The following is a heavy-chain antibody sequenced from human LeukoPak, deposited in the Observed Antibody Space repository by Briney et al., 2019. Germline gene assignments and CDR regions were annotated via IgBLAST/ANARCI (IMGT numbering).Heavy chain of an antibody. V-gene: IGHV4-34*01. CDR1: GGSFSGYY. CDR2: INHSGST. Sequence: SETLSLTCAVYGGSFSGYYWSWIRQPPGKGLEWIGEINHSGSTNYNPSLKSRVTTSVDTSKNQFSLKLSSVTAADTAVYYCARGRYPDAFDIWGQGTMVTVSS. CDR3: ARGRYPDAFDI. D-gene: IGHD1-1*01. J-gene: IGHJ3*02.